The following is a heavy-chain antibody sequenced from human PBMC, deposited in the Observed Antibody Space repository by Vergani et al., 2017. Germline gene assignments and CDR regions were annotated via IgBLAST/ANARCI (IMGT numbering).Heavy chain of an antibody. CDR3: ARQRAIGYCSGGSCYVGYYYGMDV. V-gene: IGHV5-51*01. J-gene: IGHJ6*02. CDR1: GYSFTSYW. Sequence: EVQLVQSGAEVKKPGESLKISCKGSGYSFTSYWIGWVRQMPGKGLECMGIIYPGDSDTRYSPSFQGQVTISADKSISTAYLQWSSLKASDTAMYYCARQRAIGYCSGGSCYVGYYYGMDVWGQGTTVTVSS. CDR2: IYPGDSDT. D-gene: IGHD2-15*01.